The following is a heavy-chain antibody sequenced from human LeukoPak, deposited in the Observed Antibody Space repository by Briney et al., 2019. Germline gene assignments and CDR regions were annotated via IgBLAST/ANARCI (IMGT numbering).Heavy chain of an antibody. Sequence: EASVKVSCKASGYTFSSYGISWVRQAPGQGLEWMGWISAYNGDTRYAQRFQGRVTMTTDTSTSTAYMELRSLRSDDTAMYYCARRGGKNYGDYLLYYYYMDVWGKGTTVTVSS. J-gene: IGHJ6*03. D-gene: IGHD4-17*01. V-gene: IGHV1-18*01. CDR1: GYTFSSYG. CDR2: ISAYNGDT. CDR3: ARRGGKNYGDYLLYYYYMDV.